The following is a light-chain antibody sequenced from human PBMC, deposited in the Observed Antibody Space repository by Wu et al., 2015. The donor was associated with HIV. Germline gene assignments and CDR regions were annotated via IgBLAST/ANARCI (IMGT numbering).Light chain of an antibody. V-gene: IGKV1-27*01. CDR1: NF. Sequence: NFYTSYQTETTETPKVLXYAASTCQSGVPXRFSGSGAGTDFTLTISSLQPEDVATYYCQKXNTAPWTFGQGTKVEMK. J-gene: IGKJ1*01. CDR2: AAS. CDR3: QKXNTAPWT.